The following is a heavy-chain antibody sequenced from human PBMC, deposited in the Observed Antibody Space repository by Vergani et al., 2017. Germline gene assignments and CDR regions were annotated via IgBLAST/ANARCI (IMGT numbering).Heavy chain of an antibody. CDR1: GFTFSSYG. CDR2: IWYDGSNK. J-gene: IGHJ4*02. V-gene: IGHV3-33*01. Sequence: QVQLVESGGGVVQPGRSLRLSCAASGFTFSSYGMHWVRQAPGKGLEGVAVIWYDGSNKYYADSVKGRFTISRDKSKNTLYLQMNSLRAEDTAVYYCARGGVEGSWFDYWGQGTLVTVSS. CDR3: ARGGVEGSWFDY. D-gene: IGHD6-13*01.